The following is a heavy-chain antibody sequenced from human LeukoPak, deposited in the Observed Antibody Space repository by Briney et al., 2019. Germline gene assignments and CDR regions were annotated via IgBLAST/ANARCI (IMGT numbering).Heavy chain of an antibody. D-gene: IGHD3-3*01. J-gene: IGHJ2*01. CDR1: GFTVSTNY. CDR3: ARYDLLLISYFDL. V-gene: IGHV3-53*01. Sequence: GGSLRLSCAASGFTVSTNYMSWVRQAPGKKLEWVSDIYSDGSTFYADSVKGRFTISRDNSKNTLYLQMNSLRAEDTAVYHCARYDLLLISYFDLWGRGTLVTVSS. CDR2: IYSDGST.